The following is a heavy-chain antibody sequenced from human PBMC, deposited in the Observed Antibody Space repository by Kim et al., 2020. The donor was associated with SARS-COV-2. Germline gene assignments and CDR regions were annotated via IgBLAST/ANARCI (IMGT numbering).Heavy chain of an antibody. V-gene: IGHV5-10-1*01. CDR2: IDPSDSYT. CDR3: ARAYGSGSYLALAQQGNWFDP. Sequence: GESLKISCKGSGYSFTSYWISWVRQMPGKGLDWMGRIDPSDSYTNYSPSFQGHVTISADKSISTAYLQWSSLKASDTAMYYCARAYGSGSYLALAQQGNWFDPWGQGTLVTVSS. CDR1: GYSFTSYW. D-gene: IGHD3-10*01. J-gene: IGHJ5*02.